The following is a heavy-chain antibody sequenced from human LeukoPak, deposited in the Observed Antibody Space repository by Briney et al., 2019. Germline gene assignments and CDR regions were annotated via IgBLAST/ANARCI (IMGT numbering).Heavy chain of an antibody. CDR2: INTNTGNP. V-gene: IGHV7-4-1*02. J-gene: IGHJ4*02. CDR1: GYTFASYA. Sequence: ASVKVSCKASGYTFASYAMNWVRQAPGQGLEWMGWINTNTGNPTYAQGFTGRFVFSLDTSVSTAYLQVSSLKAEDTAVYYCARRGVPGYSYGVSFDYWGQGTLVTVSS. D-gene: IGHD5-18*01. CDR3: ARRGVPGYSYGVSFDY.